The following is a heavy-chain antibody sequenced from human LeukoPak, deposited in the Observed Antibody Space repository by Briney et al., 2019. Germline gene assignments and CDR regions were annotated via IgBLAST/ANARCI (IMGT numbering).Heavy chain of an antibody. V-gene: IGHV4-61*02. CDR1: GGSISSGSYY. CDR3: ATFSGWYNY. CDR2: IYTSGST. J-gene: IGHJ4*02. Sequence: PSETLSLTCTVSGGSISSGSYYWSWIRQPAGKGLEWIGRIYTSGSTNYNPSLKSRVTISVDTSKNQFSLKLSSVTAVDTAVYYCATFSGWYNYWGQGTLVTVSS. D-gene: IGHD6-19*01.